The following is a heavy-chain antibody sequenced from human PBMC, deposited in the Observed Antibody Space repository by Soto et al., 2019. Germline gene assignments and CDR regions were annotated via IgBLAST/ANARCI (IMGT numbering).Heavy chain of an antibody. CDR2: IWYDGSNK. V-gene: IGHV3-33*01. CDR1: GFTFSSYG. Sequence: QVQLVESGGGVVQPGRSLRLSCAASGFTFSSYGMHWVRQAPGKGLEWVAVIWYDGSNKYYADSVKGRFTISRDNSKNTLYLQMNSRRAEDTAVYYCARGGYWSGGSCYSHALDIWGQGTMVTVSS. J-gene: IGHJ3*02. D-gene: IGHD2-15*01. CDR3: ARGGYWSGGSCYSHALDI.